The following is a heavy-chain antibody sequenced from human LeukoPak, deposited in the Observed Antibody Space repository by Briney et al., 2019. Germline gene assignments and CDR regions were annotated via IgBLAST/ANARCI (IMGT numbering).Heavy chain of an antibody. Sequence: GGSLRLSCAASGFTFSSYAMSWVRQAPGKGLEWVSAISGSGGSTYYADSVKGRFTISRDNSKNTLYLQMNSLRAEDTAVYYCAKVRIGDDYGGRGYYYYYYGMDVWGQGTTVTVS. D-gene: IGHD4-17*01. CDR3: AKVRIGDDYGGRGYYYYYYGMDV. J-gene: IGHJ6*02. V-gene: IGHV3-23*01. CDR2: ISGSGGST. CDR1: GFTFSSYA.